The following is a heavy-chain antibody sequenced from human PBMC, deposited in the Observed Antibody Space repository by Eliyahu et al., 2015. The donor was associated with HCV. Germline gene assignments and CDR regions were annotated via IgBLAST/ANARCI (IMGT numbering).Heavy chain of an antibody. CDR2: VYSSGNT. D-gene: IGHD5-12*01. J-gene: IGHJ4*02. CDR1: GFSVSTNY. CDR3: ARGGSGYELAY. Sequence: EVQLVESGGGLIQPGGSLRLSCAASGFSVSTNYLPWVRQAPGKGLEWVSAVYSSGNTYYADSVRGRFTLSRDNSKNTVYLQMNSLGAEDTAVYYCARGGSGYELAYWGQGTLVTVSS. V-gene: IGHV3-53*01.